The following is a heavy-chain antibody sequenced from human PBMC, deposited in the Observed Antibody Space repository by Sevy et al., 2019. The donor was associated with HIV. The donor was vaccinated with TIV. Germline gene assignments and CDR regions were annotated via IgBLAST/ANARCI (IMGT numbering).Heavy chain of an antibody. CDR1: GFTFSSYW. CDR3: ARLRYYYDSSGYSHFDY. D-gene: IGHD3-22*01. CDR2: IKQDGSEK. V-gene: IGHV3-7*03. J-gene: IGHJ4*02. Sequence: GGSLRLSCAASGFTFSSYWMSWVRQAPGKGLEWVANIKQDGSEKYYVDSVKGRFTSARDNAKNSLYLQMNSLRAEDTAVYYCARLRYYYDSSGYSHFDYWGQGTLVTVSS.